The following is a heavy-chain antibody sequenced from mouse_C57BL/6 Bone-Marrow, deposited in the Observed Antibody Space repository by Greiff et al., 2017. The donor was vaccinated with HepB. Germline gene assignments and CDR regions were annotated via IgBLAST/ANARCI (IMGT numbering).Heavy chain of an antibody. V-gene: IGHV5-16*01. Sequence: EVKLMESEGGLVQPGSSMKLSCTASGFTFSDYYMAWVRQVPEKGLEWVANINYDGSSTYYLDSLKSRFIISRDNAKNILYLQMSSLKSEDTATYYCARDGDITTVVSPHWYFDVWGTGTTVTVSS. CDR1: GFTFSDYY. CDR2: INYDGSST. D-gene: IGHD1-1*01. CDR3: ARDGDITTVVSPHWYFDV. J-gene: IGHJ1*03.